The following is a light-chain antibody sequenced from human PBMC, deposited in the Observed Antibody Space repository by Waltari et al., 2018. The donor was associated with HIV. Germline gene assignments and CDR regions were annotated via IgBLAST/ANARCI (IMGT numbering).Light chain of an antibody. V-gene: IGLV2-11*01. CDR3: CSHAGSSYV. CDR1: SRDVGAYNY. CDR2: DVT. Sequence: QSALTQPRSVSGSPGQSVTISCTGTSRDVGAYNYVSWYQHHPGKAPKLMIYDVTKRPSGVPDRFSGSKSGNTASLTISGLQADDEADYYCCSHAGSSYVFGTGTQVTVL. J-gene: IGLJ1*01.